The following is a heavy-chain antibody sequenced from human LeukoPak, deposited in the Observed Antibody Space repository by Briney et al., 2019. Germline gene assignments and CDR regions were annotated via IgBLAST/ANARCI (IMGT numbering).Heavy chain of an antibody. Sequence: GASVKVSCTASGYTFTGYYMHWVRQAPGQGLEWMGRINPNSGGTNYAQKFQGRVTMTRDTSISTAYMELSRLRSDDTAVYCCARDMGGRSYYGSSGSFDYWGQGTLVTVSS. CDR3: ARDMGGRSYYGSSGSFDY. CDR2: INPNSGGT. J-gene: IGHJ4*02. D-gene: IGHD1-26*01. V-gene: IGHV1-2*06. CDR1: GYTFTGYY.